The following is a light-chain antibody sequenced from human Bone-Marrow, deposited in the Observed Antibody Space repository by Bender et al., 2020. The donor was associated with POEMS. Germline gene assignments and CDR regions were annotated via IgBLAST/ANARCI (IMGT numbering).Light chain of an antibody. Sequence: QPALTQPASVSGSPGQSITISCTGSSSDVGGYNSVSWYQQHPGKAPKLIIFDVSNRPSGVSNRFSGSKSGNTASLTISGLQAEDEADYYCSSYTSSTTRVFGGGTKLTVL. CDR1: SSDVGGYNS. V-gene: IGLV2-14*01. J-gene: IGLJ3*02. CDR3: SSYTSSTTRV. CDR2: DVS.